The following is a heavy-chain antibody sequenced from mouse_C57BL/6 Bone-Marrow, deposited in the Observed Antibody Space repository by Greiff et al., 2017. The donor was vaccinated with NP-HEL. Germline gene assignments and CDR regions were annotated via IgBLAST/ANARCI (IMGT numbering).Heavy chain of an antibody. J-gene: IGHJ4*01. CDR1: GFTFTDYY. CDR2: IRNKANGYTI. V-gene: IGHV7-3*01. D-gene: IGHD2-4*01. Sequence: EVQLVESGGGLVQPGGSLSLSCAASGFTFTDYYMSWVRQPPGKALEWVGFIRNKANGYTIEYSASVKGRFTISRDNSQSILYLQMNALRAEDSATYYCARSIYYDYADDPFYGMDYWGQGTSDTVSS. CDR3: ARSIYYDYADDPFYGMDY.